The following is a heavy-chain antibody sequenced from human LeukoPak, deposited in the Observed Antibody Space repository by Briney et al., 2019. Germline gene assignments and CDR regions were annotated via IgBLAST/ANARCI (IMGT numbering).Heavy chain of an antibody. Sequence: GESLKISCKGSGYSFTGYWIGWVRQMPGKGLEWMGIIYPGDSDTRNSPSFQGQVTISADKSISTAYLQWSSLKASDTAMYYCARLINYAGLHYYFDYWGQGTLVTVSS. CDR1: GYSFTGYW. CDR2: IYPGDSDT. J-gene: IGHJ4*02. CDR3: ARLINYAGLHYYFDY. V-gene: IGHV5-51*01. D-gene: IGHD4-11*01.